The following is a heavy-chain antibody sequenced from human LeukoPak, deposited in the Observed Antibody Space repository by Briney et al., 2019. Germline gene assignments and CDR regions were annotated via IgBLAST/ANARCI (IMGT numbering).Heavy chain of an antibody. CDR1: GYTFTSYD. CDR2: MNPNSGNT. J-gene: IGHJ3*02. V-gene: IGHV1-8*01. Sequence: ASVTVSCKASGYTFTSYDINWVRQATGQGLEWMGWMNPNSGNTGYAQKFQGRVTMTRNTSISTAYMELSSLRSEDTAVYYCARSEHCSSTNCARGAFDIWGQGTMVTVSS. CDR3: ARSEHCSSTNCARGAFDI. D-gene: IGHD2-2*01.